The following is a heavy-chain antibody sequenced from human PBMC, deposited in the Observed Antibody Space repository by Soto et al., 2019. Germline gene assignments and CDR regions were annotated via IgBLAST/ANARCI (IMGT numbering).Heavy chain of an antibody. J-gene: IGHJ4*02. Sequence: GGSLRLSCAASGFTFSIYAMSWFRQAPGKGLEWVSAISGSGGSTYYADSVKGRFTISRDNSKNTLYLQMNSLRAEDTAVYYCAKDFEYSSSTGFDYWGQGTLVTVSS. V-gene: IGHV3-23*01. CDR3: AKDFEYSSSTGFDY. CDR1: GFTFSIYA. D-gene: IGHD6-6*01. CDR2: ISGSGGST.